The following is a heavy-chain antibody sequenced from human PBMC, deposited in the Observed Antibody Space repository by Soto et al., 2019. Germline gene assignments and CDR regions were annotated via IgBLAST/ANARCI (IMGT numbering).Heavy chain of an antibody. J-gene: IGHJ6*02. CDR2: IIPILGTA. CDR3: ATVDTAMVYYYYGMDV. D-gene: IGHD5-18*01. CDR1: GGTFSSYA. Sequence: QVQLVQSGAEVKKPGSSVKVSCKASGGTFSSYAISWVRQAPGQGLEWMGGIIPILGTANYAQKFQGRVTITADESTSTAYMELSSRRSEDTAVYYCATVDTAMVYYYYGMDVWGQGTTVTVSS. V-gene: IGHV1-69*12.